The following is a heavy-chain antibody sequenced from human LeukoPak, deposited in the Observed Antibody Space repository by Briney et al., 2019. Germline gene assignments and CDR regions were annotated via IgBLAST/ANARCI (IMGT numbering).Heavy chain of an antibody. V-gene: IGHV4-38-2*02. J-gene: IGHJ4*02. CDR3: ARGQQWLEWGGGPYYFDY. CDR1: GYSISSGYY. CDR2: IYHSGST. Sequence: SETLSLTCTVSGYSISSGYYWGWIRQPPGKELEWIGSIYHSGSTYYNPSLKSRVTISVDTSKNQFSLKLSSVTAADTAVYYCARGQQWLEWGGGPYYFDYWGQGTLVTVSS. D-gene: IGHD6-19*01.